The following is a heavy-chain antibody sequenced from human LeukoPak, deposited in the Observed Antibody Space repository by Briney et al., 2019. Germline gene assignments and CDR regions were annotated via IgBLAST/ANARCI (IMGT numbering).Heavy chain of an antibody. CDR2: IKSKTDGGTT. Sequence: PGGSLRLSCAASGFTFSSYAMSWVRQAPGKGLEWVGHIKSKTDGGTTDYAAPVKGRFTISRDDSKNTLYLQMDSLKTEDTAVYYCTTEAGDDWGQGALVTVSS. V-gene: IGHV3-15*01. CDR1: GFTFSSYA. D-gene: IGHD5-24*01. CDR3: TTEAGDD. J-gene: IGHJ4*02.